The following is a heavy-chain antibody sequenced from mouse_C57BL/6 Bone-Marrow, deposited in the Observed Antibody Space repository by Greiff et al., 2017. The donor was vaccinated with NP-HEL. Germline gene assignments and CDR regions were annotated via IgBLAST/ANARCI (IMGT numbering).Heavy chain of an antibody. CDR2: IYPRSGNT. Sequence: QVQLQQSGAELARPGASVKLSCKASGYTFTSYGISWVKQRTGQGLEWIGEIYPRSGNTYYNEKFKGKATLTADKSSSTAYMELRSLTSEDSAVYFCARGDTTASHWYFDVWGTGTTVTVSS. J-gene: IGHJ1*03. D-gene: IGHD1-2*01. CDR3: ARGDTTASHWYFDV. CDR1: GYTFTSYG. V-gene: IGHV1-81*01.